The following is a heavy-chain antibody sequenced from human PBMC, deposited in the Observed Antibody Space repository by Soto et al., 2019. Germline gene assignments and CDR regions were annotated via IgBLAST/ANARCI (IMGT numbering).Heavy chain of an antibody. CDR3: AKGLRGSQYYYYGMDV. J-gene: IGHJ6*02. D-gene: IGHD1-26*01. CDR1: GFTFSTYA. V-gene: IGHV3-23*01. Sequence: EVQLLESGGGLVQPGGSLRLSCAASGFTFSTYAMTWVRQARGKGLKWVSALSASGATTYHADSVKGRFTISRDNSENTLYLQMNSLRAEDTAVYYCAKGLRGSQYYYYGMDVWGQGTTVTVSS. CDR2: LSASGATT.